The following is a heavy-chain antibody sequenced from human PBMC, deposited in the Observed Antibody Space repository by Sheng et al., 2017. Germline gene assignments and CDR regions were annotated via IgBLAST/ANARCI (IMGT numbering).Heavy chain of an antibody. CDR1: GFIFSKYG. CDR3: VKELADTWDFDC. V-gene: IGHV3-30*18. D-gene: IGHD2-15*01. Sequence: QVQLVESGGGVVQPGRSLTLSCAASGFIFSKYGMHWVRQAPGKGLEWVAIVSSDGRNKHYADSVKGRFTISRDNSKSTVDLQMNSLRPEDTAVYYCVKELADTWDFDCWGQGTLVTISS. CDR2: VSSDGRNK. J-gene: IGHJ4*02.